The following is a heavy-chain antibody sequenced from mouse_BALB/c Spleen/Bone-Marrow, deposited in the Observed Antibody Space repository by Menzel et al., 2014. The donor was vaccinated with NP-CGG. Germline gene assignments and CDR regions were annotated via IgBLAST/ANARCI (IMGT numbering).Heavy chain of an antibody. Sequence: QVQLQQSGAELVKPGASVKLSCKASGYTFTSYWVHWVKQRPGQGLEWIGEINPSNGRTNYNEKFKSKATLTVDKSSSTANMQLSSLTSEDSAVYYCARTYFDYWGQGTTLTVSS. CDR1: GYTFTSYW. J-gene: IGHJ2*01. CDR2: INPSNGRT. CDR3: ARTYFDY. V-gene: IGHV1S81*02.